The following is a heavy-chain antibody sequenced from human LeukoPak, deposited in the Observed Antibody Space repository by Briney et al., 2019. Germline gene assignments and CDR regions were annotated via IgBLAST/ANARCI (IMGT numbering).Heavy chain of an antibody. CDR1: GFTFSSYS. D-gene: IGHD3-10*01. CDR3: ARDGWFGDYNWFDP. Sequence: EESLRLSCAASGFTFSSYSMNCVRQAPGKGLEWVSYISSASNTIYYADSVKGRFTISRDNAKNSLYLQMNSLRAEDTAMYYCARDGWFGDYNWFDPWGQGTLITVSS. CDR2: ISSASNTI. V-gene: IGHV3-48*01. J-gene: IGHJ5*02.